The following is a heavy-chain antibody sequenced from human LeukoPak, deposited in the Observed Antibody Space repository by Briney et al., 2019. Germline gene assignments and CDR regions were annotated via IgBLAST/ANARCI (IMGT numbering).Heavy chain of an antibody. CDR1: GGSFSGYY. V-gene: IGHV4-34*01. D-gene: IGHD3-22*01. J-gene: IGHJ4*02. CDR3: ARGRYQYYYDSSGYLYWFDY. Sequence: SETLSLTCAVYGGSFSGYYWSWIRQPPGKGLGWIGEINHSGSTNYNPSLKSRVTISVDTSKNQFSLKLSSVTAADTAVYYCARGRYQYYYDSSGYLYWFDYWGQGTLVTVSS. CDR2: INHSGST.